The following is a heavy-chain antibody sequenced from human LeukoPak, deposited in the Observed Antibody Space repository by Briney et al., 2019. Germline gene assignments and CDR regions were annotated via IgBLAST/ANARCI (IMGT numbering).Heavy chain of an antibody. CDR2: INPNSGGT. V-gene: IGHV1-2*02. CDR1: GYTFTGYY. CDR3: ARGNGGSPYDAFAI. Sequence: ASVKVSCEASGYTFTGYYMHWVRQAPGQGLEWMGWINPNSGGTNYAQKFQGRVTLTRDTSISTAYMELSSLRSDDTAMYYCARGNGGSPYDAFAIWGQGTMVTVSS. D-gene: IGHD1-26*01. J-gene: IGHJ3*02.